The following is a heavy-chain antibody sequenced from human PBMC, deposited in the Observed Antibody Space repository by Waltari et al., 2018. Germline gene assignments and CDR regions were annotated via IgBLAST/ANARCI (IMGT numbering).Heavy chain of an antibody. D-gene: IGHD3-10*01. V-gene: IGHV3-30*04. CDR3: ARVPMVRGVISQGDY. J-gene: IGHJ4*02. Sequence: QVQLVESGGGVVQPGRSLRLSCAASGFTFSSYAMHWVRQAPGKGLEWVAVISYDGSNKYDADAVKGRFTIARDNAKNTLYLQMNSLRAEDTAVYYGARVPMVRGVISQGDYWGQGTLVTVSS. CDR2: ISYDGSNK. CDR1: GFTFSSYA.